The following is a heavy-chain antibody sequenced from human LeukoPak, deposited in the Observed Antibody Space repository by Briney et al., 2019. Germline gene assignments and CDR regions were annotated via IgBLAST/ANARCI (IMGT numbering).Heavy chain of an antibody. V-gene: IGHV3-7*01. J-gene: IGHJ4*02. Sequence: GGSLRLSCATSGFPFSRHWMTWVRQAPGKGPEWVANIKQDGSERYYVHSVKGRFTISRDNAKNSLYLQMNSLRAEDTAVYYCARDGGHSTDLDYWGQGILVTVSS. D-gene: IGHD2-8*02. CDR1: GFPFSRHW. CDR2: IKQDGSER. CDR3: ARDGGHSTDLDY.